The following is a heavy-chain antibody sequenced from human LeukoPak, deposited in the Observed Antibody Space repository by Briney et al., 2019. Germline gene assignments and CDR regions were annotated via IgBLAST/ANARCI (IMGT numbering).Heavy chain of an antibody. D-gene: IGHD5-18*01. CDR3: ASEREYNYGKRLDY. V-gene: IGHV1-18*01. Sequence: GASVKVSCKASGYTFTSYGISWVRQAPGQGLEWVGWISAYNGNTNYAQKLQGRVTMTTDTSTSTAYMELRSLRSDDTAVYYCASEREYNYGKRLDYWGQGTLVTVSS. CDR1: GYTFTSYG. J-gene: IGHJ4*02. CDR2: ISAYNGNT.